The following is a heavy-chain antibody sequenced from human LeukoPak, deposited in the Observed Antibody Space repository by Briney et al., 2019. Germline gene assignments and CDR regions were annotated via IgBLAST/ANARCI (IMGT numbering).Heavy chain of an antibody. CDR3: ARTTVVRPI. CDR2: INHSGST. D-gene: IGHD4-23*01. Sequence: PSETLSLTCTVSGGSISSGGYYWSWIRQPPGKGLEWIGEINHSGSTNYNPSLKSRVTISVDTSKNQFSLKLSSVTAADTAVYYCARTTVVRPIWGQGTMVTVSS. CDR1: GGSISSGGYY. V-gene: IGHV4-39*07. J-gene: IGHJ3*02.